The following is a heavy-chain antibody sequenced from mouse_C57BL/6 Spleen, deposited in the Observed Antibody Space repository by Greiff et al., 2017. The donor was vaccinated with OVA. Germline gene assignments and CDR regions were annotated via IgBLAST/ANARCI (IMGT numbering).Heavy chain of an antibody. J-gene: IGHJ2*01. Sequence: VQRVESGAELVKPGASVKLSCKASGYTFTEYTIHWVKQRSGQGLEWIGWFYPGSGSIKYNEKFKDKATLTADKSSSTVYMELSRLTSEDSAVYFCASSNWAYYFDYWGQVTTLTVSS. CDR1: GYTFTEYT. CDR3: ASSNWAYYFDY. D-gene: IGHD4-1*01. CDR2: FYPGSGSI. V-gene: IGHV1-62-2*01.